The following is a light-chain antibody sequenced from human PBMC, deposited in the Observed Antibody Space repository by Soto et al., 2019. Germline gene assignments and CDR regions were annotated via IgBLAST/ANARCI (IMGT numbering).Light chain of an antibody. V-gene: IGLV2-14*01. CDR1: SSDVGGYNY. J-gene: IGLJ1*01. CDR2: EVS. CDR3: SSYTSSSTYV. Sequence: QSALTQPASVSVSPGQSITISCTGTSSDVGGYNYVSWYQQHPGKAPKLMIYEVSNRPSGVSNRFSGSKSGNTASLTISGRQDEDEAADYCSSYTSSSTYVFGAGTKLTVL.